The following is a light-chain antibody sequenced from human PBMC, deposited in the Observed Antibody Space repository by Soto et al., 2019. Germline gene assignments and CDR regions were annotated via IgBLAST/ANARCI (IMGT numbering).Light chain of an antibody. J-gene: IGKJ1*01. Sequence: IVLTHAPGTLSFSPGEIATLSFRASQSVSSSYLAWYQQKPGQAPRLLIYGASSRATGIPGRFSGSGSGTDFTLTISRLAPEDFAVYYCQQYGSSPETFGQGTKVDIK. V-gene: IGKV3-20*01. CDR1: QSVSSSY. CDR3: QQYGSSPET. CDR2: GAS.